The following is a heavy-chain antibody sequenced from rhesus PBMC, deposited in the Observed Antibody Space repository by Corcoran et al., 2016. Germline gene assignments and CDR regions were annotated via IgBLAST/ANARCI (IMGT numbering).Heavy chain of an antibody. J-gene: IGHJ4*01. CDR2: ISYSRST. D-gene: IGHD3-16*01. CDR1: GGSISSSYYY. Sequence: QVQLQESGPGLVKPSETLSLPCAVSGGSISSSYYYWSWIRQAPGKGLAGIGYISYSRSTSYNPSRKSRVTNSRDTSKNQFSLKLSAVTAADTAVYYGARVGGYGTHYYSGSNYDYWGQGVLVTVSS. V-gene: IGHV4-122*02. CDR3: ARVGGYGTHYYSGSNYDY.